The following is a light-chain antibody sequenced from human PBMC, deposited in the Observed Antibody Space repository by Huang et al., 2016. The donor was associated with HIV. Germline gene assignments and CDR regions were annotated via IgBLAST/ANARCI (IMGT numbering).Light chain of an antibody. CDR2: STS. J-gene: IGKJ1*01. CDR3: QQYYTSPT. CDR1: QGISKS. V-gene: IGKV1-NL1*01. Sequence: DIQMTQSPSSLSAFVGDTVTITCRASQGISKSVAWYPQKPGKAPKLLLYSTSRLESGVPSRFRCGGSGTDYTLTINSLQPDDFSTYYCQQYYTSPTFGQGSKVEIK.